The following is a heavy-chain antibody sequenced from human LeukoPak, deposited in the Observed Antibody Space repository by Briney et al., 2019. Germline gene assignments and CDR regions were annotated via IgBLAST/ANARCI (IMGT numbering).Heavy chain of an antibody. J-gene: IGHJ4*02. CDR3: ARGQLIPTPLDY. CDR1: GGSFSGYY. CDR2: INHSGST. Sequence: KPSETLSLTCAVYGGSFSGYYWGWIRQPPGKGLEWIGEINHSGSTNYNPSLKSRVTISVDTSKNQFSLKLSSVTAADTAVYYCARGQLIPTPLDYWGQGTLVTVSS. V-gene: IGHV4-34*01. D-gene: IGHD1-1*01.